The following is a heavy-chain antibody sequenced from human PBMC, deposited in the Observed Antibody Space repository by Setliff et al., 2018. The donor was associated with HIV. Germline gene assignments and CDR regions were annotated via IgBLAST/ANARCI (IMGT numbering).Heavy chain of an antibody. CDR3: ARVAHSSSYHYYGMDV. D-gene: IGHD6-19*01. CDR1: GGTFSSYG. CDR2: IIPTFGTG. Sequence: GASVKVSCKASGGTFSSYGISWVRQAPGQGLEWMGAIIPTFGTGFYAQKFQGRVTITTDESRTTSYMELSSLRFEDTAVYFCARVAHSSSYHYYGMDVWGQGTTVTVS. V-gene: IGHV1-69*05. J-gene: IGHJ6*02.